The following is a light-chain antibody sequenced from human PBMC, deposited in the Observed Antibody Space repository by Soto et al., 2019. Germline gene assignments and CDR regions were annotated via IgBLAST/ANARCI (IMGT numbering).Light chain of an antibody. J-gene: IGKJ2*01. CDR2: GAS. V-gene: IGKV3-20*01. Sequence: ETVLTQSPGTLSLSPGERATLSCRASQTVSSNYLAWYQQKPGQAPRLLIYGASSRAPGIPDRFSGSGSGTDFTLTITILEPEDFAVYYCQQYGSSPRTFGQGTKLEI. CDR3: QQYGSSPRT. CDR1: QTVSSNY.